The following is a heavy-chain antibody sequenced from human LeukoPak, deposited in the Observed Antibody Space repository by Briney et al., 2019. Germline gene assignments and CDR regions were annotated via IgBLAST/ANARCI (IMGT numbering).Heavy chain of an antibody. D-gene: IGHD2-21*02. CDR3: ARDPGGYMAYCGGDCYSGAHYFDY. J-gene: IGHJ4*02. V-gene: IGHV3-30*03. CDR2: ISYDGSNK. Sequence: GGSLRLSCAASGFTFSSYGMHWVRQAPGKGLEWVAVISYDGSNKYYADSVKGRSTISRDNSKNTLYLQMNSLRAEDTAVYYCARDPGGYMAYCGGDCYSGAHYFDYWGQGTLVTVSS. CDR1: GFTFSSYG.